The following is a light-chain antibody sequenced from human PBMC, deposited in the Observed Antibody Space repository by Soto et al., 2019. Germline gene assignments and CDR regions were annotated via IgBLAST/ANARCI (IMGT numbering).Light chain of an antibody. CDR2: EVS. Sequence: SSELTQPPSVSVSPGQTARITCSGDALPKKYAYWYQQKPGQATVLVNYEVSKRPSGIPGRFAGSSSGTMATSTIRGAQVEDEADYYCYSTDSREGVFGGGTKVTVL. J-gene: IGLJ2*01. V-gene: IGLV3-10*01. CDR1: ALPKKY. CDR3: YSTDSREGV.